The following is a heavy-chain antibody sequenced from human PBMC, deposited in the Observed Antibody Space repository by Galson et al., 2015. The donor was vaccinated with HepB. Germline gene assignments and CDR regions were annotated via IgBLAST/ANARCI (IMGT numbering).Heavy chain of an antibody. CDR2: ISWNSGSI. Sequence: SLRLSCAASGFTFDDYAMHWVRQAPGKGLEWVSGISWNSGSIGYADSVKGRFTISRDNAKNSLYLQMNSLRAEDTALYYCAKGRNWNYAWFDPWGQGTLVTVSS. D-gene: IGHD1-7*01. CDR3: AKGRNWNYAWFDP. J-gene: IGHJ5*02. CDR1: GFTFDDYA. V-gene: IGHV3-9*01.